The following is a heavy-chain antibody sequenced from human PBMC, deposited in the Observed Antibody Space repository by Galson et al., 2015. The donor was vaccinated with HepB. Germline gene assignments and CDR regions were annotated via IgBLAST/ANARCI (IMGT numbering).Heavy chain of an antibody. D-gene: IGHD6-19*01. Sequence: SLRLSCAASGFTSSSYWMSWVRQAPGKGLEWVANIKQDGSEKYYVDSVKGRFTISRDNAKNSLYLQMNSLRAEETAVYYCARDLRGSGWYVDYWGQGTLVTVSS. CDR3: ARDLRGSGWYVDY. CDR1: GFTSSSYW. CDR2: IKQDGSEK. V-gene: IGHV3-7*01. J-gene: IGHJ4*02.